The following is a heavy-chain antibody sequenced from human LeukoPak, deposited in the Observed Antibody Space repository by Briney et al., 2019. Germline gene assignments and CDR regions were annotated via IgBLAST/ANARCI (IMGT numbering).Heavy chain of an antibody. CDR1: GFTFIRYA. CDR3: ATYTHWLAGDV. V-gene: IGHV3-7*01. CDR2: MNQDGSEK. D-gene: IGHD3-16*01. J-gene: IGHJ6*02. Sequence: PGGSLRLSCSASGFTFIRYAMSWVRQAPGKGLEWVANMNQDGSEKDYVDSVKGRFTISRDNARESLYLQMSSLRAEDTAVYYCATYTHWLAGDVWGHGTPVTVSS.